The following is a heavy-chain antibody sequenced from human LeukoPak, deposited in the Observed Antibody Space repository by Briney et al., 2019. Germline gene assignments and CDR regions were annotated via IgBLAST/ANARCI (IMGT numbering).Heavy chain of an antibody. CDR1: GGSISSSIYY. CDR2: IYSSGST. Sequence: SETLSLTCTVSGGSISSSIYYWVWIRQPPGKGLEWIGSIYSSGSTYYNPSLKSRVTISVDTSKNQFSLKLSSVTAADTAVYYCARIYYYDSSGPGVDAYDIWGQGTMVTVSS. D-gene: IGHD3-22*01. CDR3: ARIYYYDSSGPGVDAYDI. V-gene: IGHV4-39*01. J-gene: IGHJ3*02.